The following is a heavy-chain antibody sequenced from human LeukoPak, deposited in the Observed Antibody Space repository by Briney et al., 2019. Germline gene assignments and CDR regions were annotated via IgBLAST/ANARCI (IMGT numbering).Heavy chain of an antibody. CDR3: VRHEWTAARDY. CDR1: GGSININNYY. Sequence: KTSETLSLTCSVSGGSININNYYWGWIRQPPGKGLEWIGSIYYSGNTYYNPSLKSRVNLSVDTSKNQFYLKLSSVTAADTAVYYCVRHEWTAARDYWGQGTLVIVSS. V-gene: IGHV4-39*01. CDR2: IYYSGNT. J-gene: IGHJ4*02. D-gene: IGHD2-2*01.